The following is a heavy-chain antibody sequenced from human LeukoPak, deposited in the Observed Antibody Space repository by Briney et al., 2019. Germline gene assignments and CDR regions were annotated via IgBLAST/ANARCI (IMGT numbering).Heavy chain of an antibody. V-gene: IGHV1-24*01. J-gene: IGHJ4*02. D-gene: IGHD1-26*01. Sequence: ASVKVSCKVSGYTLTELSMHWVRQAPGKGLEWMGGFDPEDGETIYAQKFQGRVTMTEDTSTDTAYMELSSLRSEDTAVYHCATDSLGSYSFIFRYWGQGTLVTVSS. CDR1: GYTLTELS. CDR2: FDPEDGET. CDR3: ATDSLGSYSFIFRY.